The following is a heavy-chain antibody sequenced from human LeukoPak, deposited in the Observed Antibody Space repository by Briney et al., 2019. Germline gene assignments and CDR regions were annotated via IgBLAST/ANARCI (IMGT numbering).Heavy chain of an antibody. CDR3: ARGRDSSGYYYAPDWFDP. CDR1: GFTFTSYG. Sequence: GASVKVSCKASGFTFTSYGINWVRQATGQGLEWMGWMNPNSGNTGYAQKFQGRVTITRNTSISTAYMELSSLRSEDTAVYYCARGRDSSGYYYAPDWFDPWGQGTLVTVSS. CDR2: MNPNSGNT. J-gene: IGHJ5*02. D-gene: IGHD3-22*01. V-gene: IGHV1-8*03.